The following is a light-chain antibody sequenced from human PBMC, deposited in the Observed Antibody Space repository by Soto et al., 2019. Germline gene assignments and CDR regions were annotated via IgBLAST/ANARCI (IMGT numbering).Light chain of an antibody. CDR2: GNS. J-gene: IGLJ2*01. CDR3: QSYDSSLSGYVV. V-gene: IGLV1-40*01. CDR1: RSNIGAGYD. Sequence: QSVLTQPPSVSGAPGQRVTISCTGSRSNIGAGYDVHWYQQLPGTAPKLLIYGNSNRPSGVPDRFSRSKSGTSASLAITGLQAEDEAGYYCQSYDSSLSGYVVFGGGTKLTVL.